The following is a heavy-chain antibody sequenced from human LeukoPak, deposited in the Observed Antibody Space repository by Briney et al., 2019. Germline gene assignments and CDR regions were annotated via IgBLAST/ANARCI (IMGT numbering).Heavy chain of an antibody. D-gene: IGHD1-26*01. CDR3: AIAQSWDELFDS. CDR1: GIAVIGNY. Sequence: GGSLTLSCAASGIAVIGNYMSWVRPPPGKGLEWVSFISINTDTFYADSVRGRFTISRDSSKNTLFLQMNSLRDEDSAVYYCAIAQSWDELFDSWGQGTLVTVSS. J-gene: IGHJ4*02. V-gene: IGHV3-53*01. CDR2: ISINTDT.